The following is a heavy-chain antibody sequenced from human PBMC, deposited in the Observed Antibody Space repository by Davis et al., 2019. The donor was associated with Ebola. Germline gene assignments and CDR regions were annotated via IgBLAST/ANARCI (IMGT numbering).Heavy chain of an antibody. CDR1: GYSFTSYW. J-gene: IGHJ4*02. CDR3: ATSSGIAAAEFEY. V-gene: IGHV5-51*01. CDR2: IYPGDSDT. Sequence: PGGSLRLSCKGSGYSFTSYWIGWVRQMPGKGLEWMGIIYPGDSDTRYSPSFQGQVTISADKSISTAYLQWSSLKASDTAMYYCATSSGIAAAEFEYWGQGTLVTVSS. D-gene: IGHD6-13*01.